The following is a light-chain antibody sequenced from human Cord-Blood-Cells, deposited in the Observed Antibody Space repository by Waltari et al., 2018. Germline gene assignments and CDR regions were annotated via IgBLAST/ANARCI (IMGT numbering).Light chain of an antibody. CDR2: DVS. V-gene: IGLV2-14*01. Sequence: QSALTQPASVSGSRGQALHIACTGTSRNVRGYNLVPCYQQPPGKAPKLMIYDVSKRPSGVSHRFSASKSSNTASLTISGLQAENEADYYCSSYTSSSTWVFGGGTKLTVL. J-gene: IGLJ3*02. CDR3: SSYTSSSTWV. CDR1: SRNVRGYNL.